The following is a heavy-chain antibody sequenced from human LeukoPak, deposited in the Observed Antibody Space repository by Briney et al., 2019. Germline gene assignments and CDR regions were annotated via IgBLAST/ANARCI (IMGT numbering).Heavy chain of an antibody. CDR2: ISGCGGST. V-gene: IGHV3-23*01. Sequence: EGSLRLSCAASGFTFSSYAMSWVRQAPGKGLEWVSAISGCGGSTYYADSVKGRFTISRDNSKNTLYLQMNSLRAEDTAVYYCARRWDYQTTDAFDIWGQGTMVTVSS. CDR1: GFTFSSYA. J-gene: IGHJ3*02. CDR3: ARRWDYQTTDAFDI. D-gene: IGHD1-7*01.